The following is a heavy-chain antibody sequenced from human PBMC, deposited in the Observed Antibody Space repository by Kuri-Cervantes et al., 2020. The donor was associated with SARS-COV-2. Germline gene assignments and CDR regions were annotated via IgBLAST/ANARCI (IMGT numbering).Heavy chain of an antibody. CDR1: GFTFSSYD. CDR3: ARGGNPAWNMDV. Sequence: LSLTCAACGFTFSSYDMHWVRQAAGKGLEWVSAIGTAGDTYYPGSVKGQFTISRENAKNSLYLQMNSLRAGDTAVYYCARGGNPAWNMDVWGKGTTVTGSS. D-gene: IGHD4-23*01. V-gene: IGHV3-13*03. CDR2: IGTAGDT. J-gene: IGHJ6*03.